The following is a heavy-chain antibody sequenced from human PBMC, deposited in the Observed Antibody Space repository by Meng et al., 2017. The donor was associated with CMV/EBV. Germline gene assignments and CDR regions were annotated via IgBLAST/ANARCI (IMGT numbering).Heavy chain of an antibody. V-gene: IGHV4-34*01. D-gene: IGHD6-13*01. CDR1: GGSFSGYY. Sequence: QVQLQQWGAGLLKPSDTLSLTCAVYGGSFSGYYWSWIRQPPGKGLEWIGEINHSGSTNYNPSLKSRVTISVDTSKNQFSLKLSSVTAADTAVYYCARAQYSSSCDYWGQGTLVTVSS. CDR3: ARAQYSSSCDY. CDR2: INHSGST. J-gene: IGHJ4*02.